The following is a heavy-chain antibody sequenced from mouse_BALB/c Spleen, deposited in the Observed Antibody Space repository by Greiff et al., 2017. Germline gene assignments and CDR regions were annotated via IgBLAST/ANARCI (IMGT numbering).Heavy chain of an antibody. D-gene: IGHD2-1*01. CDR3: ARGDLLGFAY. CDR1: GFSLTSYG. Sequence: VKLMESGPGLVAPSQSLSITCTVSGFSLTSYGVHWVRQPPGKGLEWLGVIWAGGSTNYNSALMSRLSISKDNSKSQVFLKMNSLQTDDTAMYYCARGDLLGFAYWGQGTLVTVSA. CDR2: IWAGGST. J-gene: IGHJ3*01. V-gene: IGHV2-9*02.